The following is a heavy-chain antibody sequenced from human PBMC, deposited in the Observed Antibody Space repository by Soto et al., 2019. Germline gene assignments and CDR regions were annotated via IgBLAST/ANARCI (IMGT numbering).Heavy chain of an antibody. CDR2: IYSGGST. CDR1: GFTVSSNY. J-gene: IGHJ4*02. D-gene: IGHD3-16*01. V-gene: IGHV3-53*01. Sequence: GGSLRLSCAASGFTVSSNYMSWVRQAPGKGLEWVSVIYSGGSTYYADSVKGRFTISRDNSKNTLYLQMNSLRAEDTAVYYCERVGDMKTGHFDYWGQGTLVTVSS. CDR3: ERVGDMKTGHFDY.